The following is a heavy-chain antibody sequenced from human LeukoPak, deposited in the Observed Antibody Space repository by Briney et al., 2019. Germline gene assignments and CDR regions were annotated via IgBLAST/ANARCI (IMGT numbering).Heavy chain of an antibody. V-gene: IGHV4-4*02. CDR2: IYHSGST. CDR3: ASEAGKYYYYYMDV. CDR1: GGSISSSNW. Sequence: SETLSLTCAVSGGSISSSNWWSWVRQPPGKGLEWIGEIYHSGSTNYNPSLKSRVTISVDKSKSQFSLKLSSVTAADTAVYYCASEAGKYYYYYMDVWGKGTTVTVSS. J-gene: IGHJ6*03. D-gene: IGHD1-1*01.